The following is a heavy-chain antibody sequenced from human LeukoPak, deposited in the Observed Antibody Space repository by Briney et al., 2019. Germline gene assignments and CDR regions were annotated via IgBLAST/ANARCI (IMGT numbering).Heavy chain of an antibody. CDR2: IYYSGSP. J-gene: IGHJ4*02. CDR3: ARDFSGSYFSSGYFDY. V-gene: IGHV4-59*11. D-gene: IGHD1-26*01. CDR1: GGSISSHY. Sequence: SETLSLTCTVSGGSISSHYWSWIRQPPGRGLEWIGYIYYSGSPNYNPSLKSRVTISVDTSKNQFSLKLRSVTAADTAVYYCARDFSGSYFSSGYFDYWGQGTLVTVSS.